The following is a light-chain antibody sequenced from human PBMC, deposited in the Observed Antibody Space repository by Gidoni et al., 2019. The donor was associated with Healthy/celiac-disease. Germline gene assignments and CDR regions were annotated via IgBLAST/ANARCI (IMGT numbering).Light chain of an antibody. CDR2: PDS. CDR3: QAWDSSTCV. Sequence: SYELTQPPSVSVSPGQTASITCSGDKVGDKYACWYQQKPGQSPVLVIYPDSKRPSGIPERFSGSISGNTATLTISGPQALDEAAYYCQAWDSSTCVFGTGTKVTVL. J-gene: IGLJ1*01. V-gene: IGLV3-1*01. CDR1: KVGDKY.